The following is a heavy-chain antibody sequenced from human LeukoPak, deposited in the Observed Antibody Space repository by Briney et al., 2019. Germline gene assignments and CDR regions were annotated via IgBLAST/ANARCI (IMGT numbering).Heavy chain of an antibody. CDR1: GFTFSSYA. Sequence: GGSLRLSCAASGFTFSSYAMHWVRQAPGKGLEWVAVISYDGSNKYYADSVKGRFTISRDNSKNTLYLQMNSLRAEDTAVYYCARASDGDYFVYWGQGTLVTVSS. D-gene: IGHD4-17*01. CDR2: ISYDGSNK. CDR3: ARASDGDYFVY. J-gene: IGHJ4*02. V-gene: IGHV3-30*04.